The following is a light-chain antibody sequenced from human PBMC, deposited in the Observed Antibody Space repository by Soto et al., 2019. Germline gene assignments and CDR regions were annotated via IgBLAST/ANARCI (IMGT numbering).Light chain of an antibody. V-gene: IGKV3-11*01. CDR2: DAS. CDR1: QSVSSY. CDR3: QQRSSWPPIT. J-gene: IGKJ5*01. Sequence: EIVLTPSSATLSLSPVERATLSCRASQSVSSYLAWYQHKPGQAPRLLIYDASDRATGIPARFSGSGSGTDFTLTISDLEPEDFAVYYCQQRSSWPPITFGQGTRLEIK.